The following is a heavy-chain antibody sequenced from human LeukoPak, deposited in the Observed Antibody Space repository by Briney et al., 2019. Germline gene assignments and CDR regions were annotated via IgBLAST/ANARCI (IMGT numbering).Heavy chain of an antibody. V-gene: IGHV3-53*01. J-gene: IGHJ6*03. Sequence: PGGSLRLSCAASGFTVSSNYMNWVRQAPGKGLEWVSLIYSGDSTYYADSVKGRFTISGDNSKNTLFLQMNSLRAEDTAVYYCARITAIFSLYYYYYMDVWGKGTTVTVSS. CDR3: ARITAIFSLYYYYYMDV. D-gene: IGHD3-3*01. CDR1: GFTVSSNY. CDR2: IYSGDST.